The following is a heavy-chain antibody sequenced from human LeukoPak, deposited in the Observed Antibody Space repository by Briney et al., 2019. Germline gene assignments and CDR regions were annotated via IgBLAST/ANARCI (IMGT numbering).Heavy chain of an antibody. CDR2: IIPIFGTA. D-gene: IGHD3-10*01. V-gene: IGHV1-69*13. Sequence: SVKVSCKDSRGTFSRYAISWVRQAPGQGLEWMGGIIPIFGTANDAQKLQGRVTITADESTSTAYMELSSLRSEDTAVYYCARARKEYYRDNWFDPWGQGTLVTVSS. CDR3: ARARKEYYRDNWFDP. CDR1: RGTFSRYA. J-gene: IGHJ5*02.